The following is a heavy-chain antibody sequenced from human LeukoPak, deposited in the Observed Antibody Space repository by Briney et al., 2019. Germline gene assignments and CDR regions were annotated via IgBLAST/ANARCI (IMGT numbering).Heavy chain of an antibody. CDR2: IYYSGST. D-gene: IGHD3-16*02. V-gene: IGHV4-39*02. Sequence: GSLRLSCAASGFTFSSYWMSWVRQPPGKGLEWIGSIYYSGSTYYNPSLKSRVTISVDTSKNQFSLKLSSVTAADTAVYYCARDPPLIGCDYWGQGTLVTVSS. CDR3: ARDPPLIGCDY. J-gene: IGHJ4*02. CDR1: GFTFSSYW.